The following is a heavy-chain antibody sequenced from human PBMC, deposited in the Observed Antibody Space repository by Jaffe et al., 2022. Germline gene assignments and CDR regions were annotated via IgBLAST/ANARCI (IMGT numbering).Heavy chain of an antibody. CDR3: ARRRKWLTTAPSGYFDY. V-gene: IGHV4-4*02. D-gene: IGHD6-19*01. CDR2: IYHSGST. CDR1: GGSISSSNW. J-gene: IGHJ4*02. Sequence: QVQLQESGPGLVKPSGTLSLTCAVSGGSISSSNWWSWVRQPPGKGLEWIGEIYHSGSTNYNPSLKSRVTISVDKSKNQFSLKLSSVTAADTAVYYCARRRKWLTTAPSGYFDYWGQGTLVTVSS.